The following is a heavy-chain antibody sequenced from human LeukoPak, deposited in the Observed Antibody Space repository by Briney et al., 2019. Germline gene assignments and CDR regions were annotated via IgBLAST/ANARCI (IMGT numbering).Heavy chain of an antibody. D-gene: IGHD3-22*01. CDR3: ARPLRHYYDGSGYYYFDY. J-gene: IGHJ4*02. V-gene: IGHV5-51*01. CDR2: IYPGDPDT. CDR1: GYSFTSYW. Sequence: PGESLKISCKGSGYSFTSYWIGWVRQMPGKGLEWMGIIYPGDPDTRYSPSFQGQVTISVDKSISTAYLQWSSLKASDTAMYYCARPLRHYYDGSGYYYFDYWGQGTLVTVSS.